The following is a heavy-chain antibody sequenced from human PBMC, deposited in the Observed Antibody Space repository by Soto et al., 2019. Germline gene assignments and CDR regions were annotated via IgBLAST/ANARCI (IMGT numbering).Heavy chain of an antibody. CDR1: GFTFSDYY. CDR3: ARDRAYYDSIGYYPV. CDR2: ISGVGDTI. D-gene: IGHD3-22*01. J-gene: IGHJ4*02. V-gene: IGHV3-11*01. Sequence: QVQLVESGGGLVKPGGSLRLSCAASGFTFSDYYMSWIRQAPGKGLEWISYISGVGDTIYYADSVRGRFTISRDNSKSSLYLQMNSLRAEDTAVYYCARDRAYYDSIGYYPVRGQGTLVTVSS.